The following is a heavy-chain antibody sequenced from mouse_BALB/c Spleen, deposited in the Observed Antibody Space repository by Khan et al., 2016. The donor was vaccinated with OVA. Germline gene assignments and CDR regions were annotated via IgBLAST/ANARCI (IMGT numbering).Heavy chain of an antibody. CDR2: INPTSGYT. V-gene: IGHV1-7*01. CDR3: ARDRIDY. J-gene: IGHJ2*01. CDR1: GYSFTSYC. Sequence: QVRLQQSGAELAKPWASVKMSCKASGYSFTSYCMHWINQRPGQGLEWIGYINPTSGYTDYNQKLKDKATLTADKSSSTAYMQLSSLASDDSAVYYCARDRIDYWGQGTTLTVSS.